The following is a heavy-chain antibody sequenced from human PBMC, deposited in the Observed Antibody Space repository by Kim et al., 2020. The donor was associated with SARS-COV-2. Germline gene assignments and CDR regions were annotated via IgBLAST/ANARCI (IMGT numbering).Heavy chain of an antibody. CDR1: GYSITSGYY. CDR3: ARDTQQLGPFDI. V-gene: IGHV4-38-2*02. J-gene: IGHJ3*02. CDR2: IFHSGNT. D-gene: IGHD6-13*01. Sequence: SETLSLTCTVSGYSITSGYYWGWIRQPPGGGLEWIGSIFHSGNTYYNPSLKSRVIASVDTSKNEFSLRLDSVTAADTAVYYCARDTQQLGPFDIWGQGTMVTVSS.